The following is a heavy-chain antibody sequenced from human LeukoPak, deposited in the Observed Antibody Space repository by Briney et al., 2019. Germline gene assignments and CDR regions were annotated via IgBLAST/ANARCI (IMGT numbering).Heavy chain of an antibody. Sequence: SQTLSLTCTVSGGSISTGDFYWSWIRQPPGKGLEWIGYIYYSGTTYYTPSLKSRVTISLDTSKNQFSLKVTSVTAADTAVYYCARGAMIWGVAYSPGEWGQGTLVTVSS. CDR3: ARGAMIWGVAYSPGE. CDR1: GGSISTGDFY. V-gene: IGHV4-30-4*01. CDR2: IYYSGTT. D-gene: IGHD3-10*01. J-gene: IGHJ4*02.